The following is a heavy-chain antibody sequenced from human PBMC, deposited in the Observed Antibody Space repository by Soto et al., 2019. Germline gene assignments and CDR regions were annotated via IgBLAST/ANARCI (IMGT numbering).Heavy chain of an antibody. D-gene: IGHD1-26*01. CDR3: ATPAAYSGTYPDY. V-gene: IGHV3-23*01. Sequence: GGSLRLSCAASGFSFRSYDMSWVRQAPGKGLEWVSSMSGSGGGTYYADSVKGRFTISRDNSKNTLYQQMNSLRAEDKAVYYCATPAAYSGTYPDYWGQGTLVTVSS. CDR2: MSGSGGGT. J-gene: IGHJ4*02. CDR1: GFSFRSYD.